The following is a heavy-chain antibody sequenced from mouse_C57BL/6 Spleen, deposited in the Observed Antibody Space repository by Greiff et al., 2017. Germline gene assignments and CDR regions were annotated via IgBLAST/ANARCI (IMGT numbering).Heavy chain of an antibody. V-gene: IGHV1-83*01. CDR2: YPGSGNTY. CDR1: YTFTDYYM. J-gene: IGHJ2*01. Sequence: VQLQASGPELVKPGASVKMSCKASGYTFTDYYMHWVKQKPGKGLEWIGEIYPGSGNTYSNEKFKGKATLTADTSSSTAYMQLSSLTAEDSAVYFCARGDPYWGQGTTLTVSS. CDR3: RGDPY.